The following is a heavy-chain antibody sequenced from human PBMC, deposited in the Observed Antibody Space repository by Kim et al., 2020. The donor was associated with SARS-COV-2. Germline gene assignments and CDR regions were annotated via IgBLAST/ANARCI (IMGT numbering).Heavy chain of an antibody. D-gene: IGHD3-22*01. Sequence: VKGRFTITRDNAKNTMYLQMNSLRPEVTAVYYCARAGDYDISGYYGFFHSWGQGALMTVSS. J-gene: IGHJ1*01. V-gene: IGHV3-74*01. CDR3: ARAGDYDISGYYGFFHS.